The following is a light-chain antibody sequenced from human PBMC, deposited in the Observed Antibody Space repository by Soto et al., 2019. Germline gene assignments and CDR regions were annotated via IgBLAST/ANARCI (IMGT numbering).Light chain of an antibody. CDR3: QKYNSAPLT. CDR1: QGLAPY. Sequence: DVQMTQSPSSLSAFVGDRVTITCRASQGLAPYLAWFQQKPGKVPKLLIYATSTLQSGVPSRFSGSDSVTDFTLTINSLQPEDVVTYYCQKYNSAPLTFGGGTKVEIK. CDR2: ATS. V-gene: IGKV1-27*01. J-gene: IGKJ4*01.